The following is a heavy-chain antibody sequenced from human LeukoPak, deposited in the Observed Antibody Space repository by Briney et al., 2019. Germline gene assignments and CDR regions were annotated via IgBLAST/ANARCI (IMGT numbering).Heavy chain of an antibody. CDR1: GFTFSSYG. CDR2: IWYDGSNK. D-gene: IGHD3-22*01. Sequence: PGGSLRLSCAASGFTFSSYGMHWVRQAPGKGLEWVAVIWYDGSNKYYADSVKGRFTISRVNSKNTLYLQMNSLRAADTAVYYCARGRYYYDSSGYCDYWGQGTLVTVSS. J-gene: IGHJ4*02. V-gene: IGHV3-33*01. CDR3: ARGRYYYDSSGYCDY.